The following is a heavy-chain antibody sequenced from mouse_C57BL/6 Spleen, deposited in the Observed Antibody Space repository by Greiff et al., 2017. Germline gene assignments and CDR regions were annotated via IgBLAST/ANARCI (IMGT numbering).Heavy chain of an antibody. V-gene: IGHV1-55*01. CDR1: GYTFTSYW. CDR3: ARWEDYDPYYYAMDY. CDR2: IYPGSGST. J-gene: IGHJ4*01. Sequence: VQLQQPGAELVKPGASVKMSCKASGYTFTSYWITWVKQRPGQGLEWIGDIYPGSGSTNYNEKFKSKATLTVDTSSSTAYMQLSSLTSEDSAVYYCARWEDYDPYYYAMDYWGQGTSVTVSS. D-gene: IGHD2-4*01.